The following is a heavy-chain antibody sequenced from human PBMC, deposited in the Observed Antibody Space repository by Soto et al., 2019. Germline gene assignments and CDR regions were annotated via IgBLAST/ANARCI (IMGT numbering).Heavy chain of an antibody. D-gene: IGHD3-10*01. CDR2: IGGSGGST. Sequence: EVQLLESGGGLVQPGGSLRLSCAASGFTFSSYAMSWVRQAPGKGLEWVSVIGGSGGSTYYADSVKGRFTISRDNSKNTLYLQMNSLRAEDTASYYCAESTRSYCSGSYYYYGMDVLGHGTTVTVSS. J-gene: IGHJ6*02. CDR1: GFTFSSYA. CDR3: AESTRSYCSGSYYYYGMDV. V-gene: IGHV3-23*01.